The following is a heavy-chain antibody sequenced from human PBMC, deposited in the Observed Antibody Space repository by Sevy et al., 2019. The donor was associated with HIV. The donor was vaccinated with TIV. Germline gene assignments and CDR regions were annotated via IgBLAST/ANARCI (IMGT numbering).Heavy chain of an antibody. V-gene: IGHV3-30-3*01. J-gene: IGHJ4*02. D-gene: IGHD3-22*01. CDR1: GFTFNTYA. Sequence: GGSLRLSCAASGFTFNTYAMHWVRQAPGKGLEWVAVISYDGSNTYYADSVKGRFTISRDSSKNTLYLQINSLRAEETAVYFCARDGGYDSRGYDLSNYWGQGTLVTVSS. CDR3: ARDGGYDSRGYDLSNY. CDR2: ISYDGSNT.